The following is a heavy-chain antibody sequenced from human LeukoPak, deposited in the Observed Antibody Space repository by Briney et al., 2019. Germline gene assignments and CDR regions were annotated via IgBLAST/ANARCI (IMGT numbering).Heavy chain of an antibody. J-gene: IGHJ6*02. Sequence: HPGGSLRLSCAASGFTFSSYAMSWVRQAPGKGLEWVSAISGSGGSTYYADSVKGRFTISRDNSKNTLYLQMNSLRDEDTAVYYCAKGDRGDSSGTYYYGMDVWGQGTTVTVSS. CDR1: GFTFSSYA. V-gene: IGHV3-23*01. D-gene: IGHD3-22*01. CDR2: ISGSGGST. CDR3: AKGDRGDSSGTYYYGMDV.